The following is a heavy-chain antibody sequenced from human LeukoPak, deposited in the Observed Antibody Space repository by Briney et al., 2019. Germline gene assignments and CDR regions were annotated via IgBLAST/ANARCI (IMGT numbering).Heavy chain of an antibody. J-gene: IGHJ4*02. CDR3: ATYQYDEIVGATPYFDY. CDR2: ISYSGST. CDR1: DGAITGYY. D-gene: IGHD1-26*01. Sequence: PSETLSLTCTVSDGAITGYYWGWIRQPPGKGLEWIGHISYSGSTNYNPSLKSRVTMSVDTSKNQFSLKLSSVTAADTAVYYCATYQYDEIVGATPYFDYWGQGTLVTVSS. V-gene: IGHV4-59*12.